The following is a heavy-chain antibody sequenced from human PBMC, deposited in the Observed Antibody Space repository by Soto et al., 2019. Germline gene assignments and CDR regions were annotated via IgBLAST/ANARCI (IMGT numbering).Heavy chain of an antibody. CDR3: ARDLYCSSTSCFSYYYYGMDV. CDR1: GGTFSSYG. V-gene: IGHV1-69*01. J-gene: IGHJ6*02. CDR2: IIPIFGTA. D-gene: IGHD2-2*01. Sequence: QVQLVQSGAEVKKPGSSVKVSCKASGGTFSSYGISWVRQAPGQGLEWMGGIIPIFGTANYAQKFQGRVTITADESTRTAYMELSSLRSEDTAVYYCARDLYCSSTSCFSYYYYGMDVWGQGTTVTVSS.